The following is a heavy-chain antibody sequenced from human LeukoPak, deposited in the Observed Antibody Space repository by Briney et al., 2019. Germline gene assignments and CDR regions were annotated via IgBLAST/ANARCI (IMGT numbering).Heavy chain of an antibody. V-gene: IGHV4-59*01. CDR2: IYYSGST. D-gene: IGHD5-12*01. CDR1: GGSISSYY. Sequence: SETLSLTCTVSGGSISSYYWSWIRQPPGKGLEWIGYIYYSGSTNYNPSLKSRVTISVDTSKNQFSLKLSSVTAADTAVYYCARVVATILHAFDIWGQGTMDTVSS. J-gene: IGHJ3*02. CDR3: ARVVATILHAFDI.